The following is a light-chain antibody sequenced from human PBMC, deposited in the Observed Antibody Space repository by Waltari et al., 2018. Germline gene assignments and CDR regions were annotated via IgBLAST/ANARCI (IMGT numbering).Light chain of an antibody. V-gene: IGLV2-14*03. CDR1: SSDVGGYNY. J-gene: IGLJ2*01. CDR3: TSYTDSRIFDVV. CDR2: NVI. Sequence: QSALTQPASVSGSPGQSITISCTGTSSDVGGYNYVSWYQQHPGKVPKRMFYNVINRPSGVSIRFSGSKSGNTASLTISGLQAEDEADYYCTSYTDSRIFDVVFGGGTRLTVL.